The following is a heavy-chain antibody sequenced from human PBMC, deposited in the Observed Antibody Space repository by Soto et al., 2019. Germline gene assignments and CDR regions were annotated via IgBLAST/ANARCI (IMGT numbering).Heavy chain of an antibody. CDR1: GGSIRTRVYS. J-gene: IGHJ4*02. D-gene: IGHD4-17*01. V-gene: IGHV4-30-2*01. Sequence: QLQLQESGSGLLKPSQTLSLTCSVSGGSIRTRVYSWSRIRQPPGKGLEWIGNTYHSGNPYYNPSLKSRVTISVDGSKNQFSLKVSSVTAADTAVYYCAREDYGDYGGYFDYWGQGSLVTVSS. CDR3: AREDYGDYGGYFDY. CDR2: TYHSGNP.